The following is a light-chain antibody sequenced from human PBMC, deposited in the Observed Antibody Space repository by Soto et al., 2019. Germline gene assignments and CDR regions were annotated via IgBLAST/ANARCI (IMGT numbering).Light chain of an antibody. CDR2: GAS. J-gene: IGKJ1*01. V-gene: IGKV3-20*01. Sequence: IVMTQSPAWQSVSSGERANLSCRASQSVSSNLAWYQQKPGRAPRLLIYGASSRATGIPDRFSGSGSGTDITRTISRQECGDGAVYYRQQYGSSARTFGLGTKVDIK. CDR1: QSVSSN. CDR3: QQYGSSART.